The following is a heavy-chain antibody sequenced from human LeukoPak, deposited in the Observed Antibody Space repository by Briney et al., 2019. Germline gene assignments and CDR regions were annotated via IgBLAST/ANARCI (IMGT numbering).Heavy chain of an antibody. V-gene: IGHV3-48*04. J-gene: IGHJ5*02. Sequence: GGPLRLSCAASGFTFSSYSMNWVRQAPGKGLEWVSYISSSSSTIYYADSVKGRFTISRDNAKNSLYLQMNSLRAEDTAVYYCARDSYYYDSSRGKKGWFDPWGQGTLVTVSS. CDR3: ARDSYYYDSSRGKKGWFDP. CDR1: GFTFSSYS. CDR2: ISSSSSTI. D-gene: IGHD3-22*01.